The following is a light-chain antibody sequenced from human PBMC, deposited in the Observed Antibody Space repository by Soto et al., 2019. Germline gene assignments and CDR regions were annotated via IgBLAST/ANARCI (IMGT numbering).Light chain of an antibody. CDR1: QSVSSF. J-gene: IGKJ2*01. CDR3: QQYDTWPPMYT. Sequence: EIVLTQSPATVSLSPGERATLSCRASQSVSSFLSWHQQKPGQAPRLLIYDASKRATGIPARFSGSGSGTDFTLTISSLEPEDFAVYYCQQYDTWPPMYTFGQGTNLEIK. CDR2: DAS. V-gene: IGKV3-11*01.